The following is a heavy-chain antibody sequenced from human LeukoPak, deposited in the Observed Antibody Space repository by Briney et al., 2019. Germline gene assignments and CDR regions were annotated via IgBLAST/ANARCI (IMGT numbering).Heavy chain of an antibody. D-gene: IGHD3-10*01. Sequence: SESLSLTCAVYGGSFSGYYWSWIRQPPGKGLEWIGEINHSGSTNYNPSLKSRVTISVDTSKNQFSLKLSSVTAADTAVYYCAKARVGDTRSELGHWGQGTLVTVSS. J-gene: IGHJ4*02. CDR3: AKARVGDTRSELGH. CDR1: GGSFSGYY. V-gene: IGHV4-34*01. CDR2: INHSGST.